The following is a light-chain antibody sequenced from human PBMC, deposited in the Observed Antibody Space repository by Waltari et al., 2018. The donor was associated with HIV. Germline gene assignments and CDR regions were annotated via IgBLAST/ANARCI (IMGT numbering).Light chain of an antibody. V-gene: IGLV2-14*01. Sequence: QSALTQPASVSGSPGQSITISCTGTSSDIGYSDSVSWYQQHPGKAPKLMIYEVNNRPSGISNRFSGSKSGNTASLTISGLQAEDEADYYCSSHTTSSTLYVFGTGTKVTVL. CDR3: SSHTTSSTLYV. CDR1: SSDIGYSDS. J-gene: IGLJ1*01. CDR2: EVN.